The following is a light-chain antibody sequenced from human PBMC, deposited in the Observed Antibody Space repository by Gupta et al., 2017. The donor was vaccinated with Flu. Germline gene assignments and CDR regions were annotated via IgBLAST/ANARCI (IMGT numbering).Light chain of an antibody. V-gene: IGLV2-14*01. J-gene: IGLJ1*01. CDR1: SSDVGGYNC. CDR2: VVS. CDR3: SSYTISITLV. Sequence: QSALTQPASVSGSPGQSITVSCTGTSSDVGGYNCVSWYQQHPGKAHKLMIYVVSNRPSGVSNRFSGSKSDNTASLTISGLQTEDEADYYCSSYTISITLVFGTGTKVTGL.